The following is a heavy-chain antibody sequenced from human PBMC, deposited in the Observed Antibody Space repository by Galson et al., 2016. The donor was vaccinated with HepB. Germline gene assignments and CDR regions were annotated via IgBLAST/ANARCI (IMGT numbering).Heavy chain of an antibody. CDR3: ARAVMLGRGMDV. Sequence: CAISGDSVYNNGAAWVWIRQSPSRGLEWLGRTFYRSTWNSDYAVSVKSRITISADPSKNQVSLHLHSLTPEDTAVYYCARAVMLGRGMDVWGQGTTVTVSS. V-gene: IGHV6-1*01. D-gene: IGHD3-10*01. CDR1: GDSVYNNGAA. CDR2: TFYRSTWNS. J-gene: IGHJ6*02.